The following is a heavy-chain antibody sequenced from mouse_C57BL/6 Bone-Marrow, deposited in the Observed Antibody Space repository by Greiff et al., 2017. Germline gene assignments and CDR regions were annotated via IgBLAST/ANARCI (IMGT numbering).Heavy chain of an antibody. CDR1: GYTFPSYW. J-gene: IGHJ4*01. D-gene: IGHD1-1*01. Sequence: VQLQESGAELAKPGASVKLSCKASGYTFPSYWMHWVKQRPGQGLEWIGYINPNSGYTKYNQKFKDKATLPADKSSSTAYMQLSSLTYEDSAVYYCARSKGYYYGSSRGYAMDYWGQGTSVTVSS. V-gene: IGHV1-7*01. CDR3: ARSKGYYYGSSRGYAMDY. CDR2: INPNSGYT.